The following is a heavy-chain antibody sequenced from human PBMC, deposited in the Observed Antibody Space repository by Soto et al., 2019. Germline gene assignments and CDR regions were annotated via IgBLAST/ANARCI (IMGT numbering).Heavy chain of an antibody. J-gene: IGHJ6*02. CDR2: MNPNSGST. CDR3: ARVGYSYGSTIYYYYGTDV. Sequence: ASVKVSCKASGYTLTSCDIHWVLQSTGQGREWMGWMNPNSGSTSYAQKFQGRVTMTRDTSTSTVYMELSSLRSEDTAVYYCARVGYSYGSTIYYYYGTDVWGQGTTVTVS. CDR1: GYTLTSCD. D-gene: IGHD5-18*01. V-gene: IGHV1-8*01.